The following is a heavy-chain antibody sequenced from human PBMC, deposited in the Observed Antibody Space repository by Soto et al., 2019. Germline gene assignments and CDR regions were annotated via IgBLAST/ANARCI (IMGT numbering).Heavy chain of an antibody. CDR2: IIPMFGTA. CDR3: ARGVHYDSSGYYYFY. V-gene: IGHV1-69*13. J-gene: IGHJ4*02. Sequence: SVKVSCKASAGTFNKYAISWVRQAPGQGLEWMGGIIPMFGTANYAQKFQGRVTITADESTSTAYMELRSLRSEDTAVYYCARGVHYDSSGYYYFYWGRGTLVTASS. D-gene: IGHD3-22*01. CDR1: AGTFNKYA.